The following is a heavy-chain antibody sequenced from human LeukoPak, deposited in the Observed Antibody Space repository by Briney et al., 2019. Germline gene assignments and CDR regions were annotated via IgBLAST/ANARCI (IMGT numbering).Heavy chain of an antibody. CDR3: ARVTRNSGWFFDY. Sequence: SETLSLTCDVSGYSISGGYFWGWIRPPPGMGLEGIGNTAHRGSTYYNPSLKGRVSISIDGSKNQFSLSLTSVTAADTAIYYCARVTRNSGWFFDYWGQGTLATVSS. CDR2: TAHRGST. V-gene: IGHV4-38-2*01. J-gene: IGHJ4*02. D-gene: IGHD6-19*01. CDR1: GYSISGGYF.